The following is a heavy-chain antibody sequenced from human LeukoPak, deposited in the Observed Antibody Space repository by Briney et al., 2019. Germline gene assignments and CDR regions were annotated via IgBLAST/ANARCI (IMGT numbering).Heavy chain of an antibody. CDR3: ARGTRTTVVTPHY. D-gene: IGHD4-23*01. Sequence: ASVKVSCKASGYTFTSYAMNWVRQASGQGLEWMGWINTNTGSPTYAQGFTGRFVFSLDTSVSTAYLQISSLKAEDTAVYYCARGTRTTVVTPHYWGQGTLVTVSS. V-gene: IGHV7-4-1*02. CDR2: INTNTGSP. CDR1: GYTFTSYA. J-gene: IGHJ4*02.